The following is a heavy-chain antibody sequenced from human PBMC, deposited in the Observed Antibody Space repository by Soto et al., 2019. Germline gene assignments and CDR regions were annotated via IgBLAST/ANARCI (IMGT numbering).Heavy chain of an antibody. Sequence: GGSLRLSCAASGFTFDDYAMHWVRQAPGKGLEWVSGISWNSGSIGYADSVKGRFTISRDNAKNSLYLQMNSLRAEDTALYYCAKGAVIYDFWSGPGGFDSWGQGTLVTVSS. D-gene: IGHD3-3*01. CDR1: GFTFDDYA. J-gene: IGHJ5*01. CDR2: ISWNSGSI. V-gene: IGHV3-9*01. CDR3: AKGAVIYDFWSGPGGFDS.